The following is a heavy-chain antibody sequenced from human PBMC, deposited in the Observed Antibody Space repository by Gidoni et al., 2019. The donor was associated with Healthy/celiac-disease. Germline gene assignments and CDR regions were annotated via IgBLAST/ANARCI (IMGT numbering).Heavy chain of an antibody. CDR1: GFTFSSYG. CDR2: ISYDGSNK. D-gene: IGHD3-16*01. Sequence: QVQLVESGGGVVQPGRSLRLSCAASGFTFSSYGMHWVRQAPGKGLEWVAVISYDGSNKYYADSVKGRFTISRDNSKNTLYLQMNSLRAEDTAVYYCAKDFPYEYIWGSGTPPIQHWGQGTLVTVSS. V-gene: IGHV3-30*18. J-gene: IGHJ1*01. CDR3: AKDFPYEYIWGSGTPPIQH.